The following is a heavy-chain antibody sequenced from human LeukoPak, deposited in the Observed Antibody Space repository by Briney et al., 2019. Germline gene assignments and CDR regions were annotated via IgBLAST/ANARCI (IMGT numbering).Heavy chain of an antibody. V-gene: IGHV3-23*01. D-gene: IGHD3-22*01. CDR3: ARDDYYDSSGLSDY. J-gene: IGHJ4*01. CDR2: ISGSGGST. Sequence: GGSLRLSCAASGFTFSSYAMSWVRQAPGKGLEWVSAISGSGGSTYYADSVKGRFTISRDNSKNTLYLQMNSLRAEDTAVYYCARDDYYDSSGLSDYWGQGTLVTVSS. CDR1: GFTFSSYA.